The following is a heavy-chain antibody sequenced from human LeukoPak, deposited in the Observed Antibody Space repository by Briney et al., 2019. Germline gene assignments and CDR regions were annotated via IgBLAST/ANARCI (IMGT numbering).Heavy chain of an antibody. V-gene: IGHV3-23*01. CDR3: AKGDEAAAGTGIDY. J-gene: IGHJ4*02. Sequence: GGSLRLSCAASGFTFSSYAMNWVRQAPGKGLEWVSVISGSGSITYYAASVKGRFTISRDKSKNTLYLQMNSLRAEDTAVYYCAKGDEAAAGTGIDYWGQGTLVTVSP. CDR2: ISGSGSIT. CDR1: GFTFSSYA. D-gene: IGHD6-13*01.